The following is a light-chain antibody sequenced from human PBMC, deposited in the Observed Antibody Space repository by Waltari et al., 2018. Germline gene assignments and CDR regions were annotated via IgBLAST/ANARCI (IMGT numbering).Light chain of an antibody. CDR3: CSYVRNVTWV. CDR2: EDS. J-gene: IGLJ3*02. CDR1: ASDVGGYSL. V-gene: IGLV2-23*01. Sequence: QSALTQPASVSGSPGQSITLSFIGTASDVGGYSLVSWSQHNPGKSPKLMIYEDSKRPAGFSHRLSGLKTGNTASLTISGLQAEDEADYYCCSYVRNVTWVFGGGTKLTVL.